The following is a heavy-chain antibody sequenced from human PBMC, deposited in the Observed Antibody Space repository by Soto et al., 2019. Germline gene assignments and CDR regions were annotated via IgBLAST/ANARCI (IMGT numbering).Heavy chain of an antibody. CDR2: IIPISGTT. D-gene: IGHD2-8*01. Sequence: GASVKVSCKASGDVFRSYGINWVRQAPGQGLEWMGGIIPISGTTNYAQKFQGRVVITADESTDTVYMELSRLRSEDTAVYFCARVRCFNGLCHTADYGMDVWGQRTTVTVSS. J-gene: IGHJ6*02. V-gene: IGHV1-69*13. CDR1: GDVFRSYG. CDR3: ARVRCFNGLCHTADYGMDV.